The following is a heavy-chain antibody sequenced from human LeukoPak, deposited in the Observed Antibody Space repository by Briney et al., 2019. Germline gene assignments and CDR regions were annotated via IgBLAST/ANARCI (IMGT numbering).Heavy chain of an antibody. CDR3: SRDLDP. J-gene: IGHJ5*02. CDR1: GYSIISGYY. V-gene: IGHV4-38-2*02. CDR2: IYHSGST. Sequence: SETLSLTCTVSGYSIISGYYWGWIRQPPGKGLEWIGSIYHSGSTYYNPSLKSRVTISVDTSKNQFFLNLSSVTAADTAVYYCSRDLDPWGQGTLVTVSS.